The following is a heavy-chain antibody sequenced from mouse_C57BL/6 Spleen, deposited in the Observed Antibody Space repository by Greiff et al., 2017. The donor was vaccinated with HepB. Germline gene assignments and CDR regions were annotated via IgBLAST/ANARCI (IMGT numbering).Heavy chain of an antibody. Sequence: EVMLVESGEGLVKPGGSLKLSCAASGFTFSSYAMSWVRQTPEKRLEWVAYISSGGDYIYYADTVKGRFTISRDNARNTLYLQMSSLKSEDTAMYYCTRATANWVFAYWGQGTLVTVSA. CDR2: ISSGGDYI. CDR1: GFTFSSYA. CDR3: TRATANWVFAY. D-gene: IGHD4-1*01. J-gene: IGHJ3*01. V-gene: IGHV5-9-1*02.